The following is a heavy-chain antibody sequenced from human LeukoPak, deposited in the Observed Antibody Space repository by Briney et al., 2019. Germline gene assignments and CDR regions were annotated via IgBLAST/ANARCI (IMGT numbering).Heavy chain of an antibody. V-gene: IGHV1-2*02. CDR2: INPNSGGT. D-gene: IGHD5-24*01. J-gene: IGHJ3*02. CDR3: ARYEMATTTDAFDI. CDR1: GYTFTGYY. Sequence: ASVKVSYKASGYTFTGYYMHWVRQAPGQGLEWMGWINPNSGGTNYAQKFQGRVTMTRDTSISTAYMELSRLRSDDTAVYYCARYEMATTTDAFDIWGQGTMVTVSS.